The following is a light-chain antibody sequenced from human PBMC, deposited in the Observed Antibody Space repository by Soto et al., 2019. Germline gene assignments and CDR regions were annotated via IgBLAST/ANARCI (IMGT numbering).Light chain of an antibody. V-gene: IGKV1-39*01. CDR3: HQSYSSPLT. CDR1: QNIKKF. CDR2: ATS. J-gene: IGKJ4*01. Sequence: DIHMTQSPSSLSASVGDRVSITCRASQNIKKFLNWYQQRPGKAPSALIHATSTLQNGVSSRFSGSGSDTDFTLTITSLQPEDFASYFCHQSYSSPLTFAGGTKVEL.